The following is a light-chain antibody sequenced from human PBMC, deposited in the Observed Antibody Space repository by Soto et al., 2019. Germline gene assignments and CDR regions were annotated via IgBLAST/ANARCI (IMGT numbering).Light chain of an antibody. CDR2: KAS. V-gene: IGKV1-5*03. CDR1: QSISSW. Sequence: DIQMTQSPSTLSASVGDRVTITCRASQSISSWLAWYQQKPGKAPKLLIYKASSLQSGVPSRFSGSGSETDFTLTISSLQPDDFAAYDCQQCSIYPWTFGQGTKVEIK. J-gene: IGKJ1*01. CDR3: QQCSIYPWT.